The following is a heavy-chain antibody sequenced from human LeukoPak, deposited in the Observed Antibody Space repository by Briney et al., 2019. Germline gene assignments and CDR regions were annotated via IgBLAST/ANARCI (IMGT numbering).Heavy chain of an antibody. CDR2: IYYSGST. D-gene: IGHD3-22*01. V-gene: IGHV4-31*03. J-gene: IGHJ5*02. CDR3: ARVSYYDNWFDP. Sequence: SETLSLTCTVSGGSISSGGYYWSWIRQHPGKGLEWIGYIYYSGSTYYNPSLKSRVTISVDTSKNQFSLKLSSVTAADTAVYYCARVSYYDNWFDPWGQGTLVTVSS. CDR1: GGSISSGGYY.